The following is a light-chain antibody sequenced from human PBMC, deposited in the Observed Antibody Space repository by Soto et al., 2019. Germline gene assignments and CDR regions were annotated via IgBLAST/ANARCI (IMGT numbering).Light chain of an antibody. J-gene: IGLJ3*02. Sequence: QSALTQPPSASGSPGQSVTISCTETSSDVGGYNYVSWYQQHPGKAPKLMIYEVNKRPSGVPDRFSGSKSGNTASLTVSGIQYEDEADYYCSSYAGSNNLVFGGGTKVTVL. CDR2: EVN. V-gene: IGLV2-8*01. CDR1: SSDVGGYNY. CDR3: SSYAGSNNLV.